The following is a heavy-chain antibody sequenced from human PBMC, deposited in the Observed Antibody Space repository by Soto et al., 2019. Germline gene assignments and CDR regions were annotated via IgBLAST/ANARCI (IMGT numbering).Heavy chain of an antibody. Sequence: SLRLSCAASGITFRNYGMHWVRQAPGRGLEWVAVISNDGSYKNNADSVKGRFTISRDNSKNTLYLQMNSLRAEDTAVYYCAKDRGQVRRYFGDVTDVWGQGTTVTVSS. J-gene: IGHJ6*02. V-gene: IGHV3-30*18. D-gene: IGHD3-9*01. CDR3: AKDRGQVRRYFGDVTDV. CDR2: ISNDGSYK. CDR1: GITFRNYG.